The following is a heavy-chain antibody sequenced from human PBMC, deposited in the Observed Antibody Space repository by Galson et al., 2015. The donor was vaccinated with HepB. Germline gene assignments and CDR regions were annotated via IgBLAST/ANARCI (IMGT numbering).Heavy chain of an antibody. J-gene: IGHJ3*02. Sequence: SVKVSCKASGYTFTGYYMHWVRQAPGQGLEWMGWINPNSGGTNYAQKFQGRVTMTRDTSISTAYMELSRLRSDDTAVYYCARDPDYDFWSGWGMGPMYSSDDAFDIWGQGTMVTVSS. CDR3: ARDPDYDFWSGWGMGPMYSSDDAFDI. V-gene: IGHV1-2*02. D-gene: IGHD3-3*01. CDR1: GYTFTGYY. CDR2: INPNSGGT.